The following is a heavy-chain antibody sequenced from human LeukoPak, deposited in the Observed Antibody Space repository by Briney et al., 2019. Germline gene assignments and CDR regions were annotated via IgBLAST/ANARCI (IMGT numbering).Heavy chain of an antibody. Sequence: GGSLRLSCAVSGFTVSSNYMSWVRQAPGKGLEWVSTIYGGGNTYFADSVKGRFIISRDNSKNTLYLQMNSLRAEDTAVYFCARPLGYCSGGSCFPFDYWGQGTLVTVSS. J-gene: IGHJ4*02. CDR1: GFTVSSNY. CDR2: IYGGGNT. V-gene: IGHV3-66*04. CDR3: ARPLGYCSGGSCFPFDY. D-gene: IGHD2-15*01.